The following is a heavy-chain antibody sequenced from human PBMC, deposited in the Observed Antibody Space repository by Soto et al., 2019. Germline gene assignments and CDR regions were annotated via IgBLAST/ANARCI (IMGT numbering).Heavy chain of an antibody. CDR3: ARSVAVPGAHIDY. D-gene: IGHD6-19*01. J-gene: IGHJ4*02. Sequence: SETLSLTCSVSGGSISGSYWSWIRHSPGKGLEWLGYCYYTGSTNYSPSLRSRVSISVDTSKNEFSLRLSSVTAADTAVYFCARSVAVPGAHIDYWGQGTQVTVSS. CDR1: GGSISGSY. V-gene: IGHV4-59*01. CDR2: CYYTGST.